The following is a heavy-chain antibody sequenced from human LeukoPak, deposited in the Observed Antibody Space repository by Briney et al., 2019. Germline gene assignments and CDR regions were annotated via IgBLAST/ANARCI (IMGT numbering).Heavy chain of an antibody. CDR2: ISSSGSTI. CDR1: GFTFSSYE. Sequence: PGGSLRLSCAASGFTFSSYEMNWVRQAPGKGLEWVSYISSSGSTIYYADSVKGRFTISRDNAKNSLYLQMNSLRAEDTAVYYCAAGLDIVVVPAASYYGMDVRGKGTTVTVSS. D-gene: IGHD2-2*01. V-gene: IGHV3-48*03. J-gene: IGHJ6*04. CDR3: AAGLDIVVVPAASYYGMDV.